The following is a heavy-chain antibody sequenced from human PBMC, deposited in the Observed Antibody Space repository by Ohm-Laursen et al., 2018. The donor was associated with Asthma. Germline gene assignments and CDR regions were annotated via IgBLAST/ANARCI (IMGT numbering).Heavy chain of an antibody. CDR1: GFTFSSYA. J-gene: IGHJ6*02. D-gene: IGHD1-14*01. Sequence: SLRLSCAASGFTFSSYAMHWVRQAPGKGLEWEWVAVISSDGSNRYYPDSVKGRFTVSRDNAKNSLYLQMNNLRPEDTALYYCTKDLLPGGADVWGQGTTVTVSS. CDR2: ISSDGSNR. CDR3: TKDLLPGGADV. V-gene: IGHV3-30-3*01.